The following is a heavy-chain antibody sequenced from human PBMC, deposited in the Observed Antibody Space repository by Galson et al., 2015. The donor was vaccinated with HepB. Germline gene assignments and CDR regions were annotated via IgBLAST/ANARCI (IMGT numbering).Heavy chain of an antibody. V-gene: IGHV3-7*01. CDR3: ARDDVGGYFYS. CDR2: IKRDGSGK. J-gene: IGHJ5*01. CDR1: GFTFSSYW. Sequence: SLRLSCAASGFTFSSYWMSWVRQAPGKGPEWVANIKRDGSGKYYVDSVEGRFTISRDNAKSSLYLEMNSLRAEDTAVYYCARDDVGGYFYSWGQGTLVTVSS. D-gene: IGHD3-22*01.